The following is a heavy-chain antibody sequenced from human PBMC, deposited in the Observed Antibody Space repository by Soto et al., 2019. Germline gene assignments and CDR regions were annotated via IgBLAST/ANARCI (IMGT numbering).Heavy chain of an antibody. CDR3: ARTATTQAAASRFDY. V-gene: IGHV1-18*01. Sequence: SAQVFCKASCYTFPSYGISWVRQAPGQGLEWMGWISAYNGNTNYAQELQGRVTMTTDTSTSTAYMELRSLRSDDTAVYYCARTATTQAAASRFDYWGQGTLVTVSS. CDR1: CYTFPSYG. D-gene: IGHD2-15*01. J-gene: IGHJ4*02. CDR2: ISAYNGNT.